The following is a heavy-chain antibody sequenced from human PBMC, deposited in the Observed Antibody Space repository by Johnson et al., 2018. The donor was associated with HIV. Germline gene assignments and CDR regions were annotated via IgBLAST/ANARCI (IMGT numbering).Heavy chain of an antibody. J-gene: IGHJ3*02. D-gene: IGHD2-21*01. Sequence: VQLVESGGGLVQPGGSLRLSCVASGFTFSNYWMNWVRQAPGKGLEWVANIKQDGSEKYYVDSVKGRFTISRDNAKNSLYLQMNSLRAEDTAFYYCARDVVSDGDYPPDAFDIWGHGTMVTVSS. CDR2: IKQDGSEK. CDR3: ARDVVSDGDYPPDAFDI. CDR1: GFTFSNYW. V-gene: IGHV3-7*03.